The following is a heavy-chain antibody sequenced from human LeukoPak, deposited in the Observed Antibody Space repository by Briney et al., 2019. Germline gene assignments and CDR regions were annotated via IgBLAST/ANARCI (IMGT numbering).Heavy chain of an antibody. V-gene: IGHV4-59*08. CDR1: GGSISNHY. D-gene: IGHD3-10*01. CDR2: IYYSGST. J-gene: IGHJ4*02. Sequence: SETLSLTCTVSGGSISNHYWSWIRQPPGKGLEWIGYIYYSGSTNYNPSLKSRVTISVDTISLDMSKKQFSLKLSSVTAADTAVYFCARHQVYGSGSLYYFDYWGQGTLVTVSS. CDR3: ARHQVYGSGSLYYFDY.